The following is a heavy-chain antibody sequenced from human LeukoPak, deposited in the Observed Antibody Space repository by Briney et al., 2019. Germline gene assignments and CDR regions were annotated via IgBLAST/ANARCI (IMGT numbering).Heavy chain of an antibody. Sequence: PSGTLSLTCAVSGGSISSSNWWSWVRQPPGKGLEWVSSISSSSSYIYYADSVKGRFTISRDNAKNSLYLQMNSLRAEDTAVYYCARNDITMVRGVYYYYGMDVWGQGTTVTVSS. CDR3: ARNDITMVRGVYYYYGMDV. D-gene: IGHD3-10*01. CDR2: ISSSSSYI. CDR1: GGSISSSN. J-gene: IGHJ6*02. V-gene: IGHV3-21*01.